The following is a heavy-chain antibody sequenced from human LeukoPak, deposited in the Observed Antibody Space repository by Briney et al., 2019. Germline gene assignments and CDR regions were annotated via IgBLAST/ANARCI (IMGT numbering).Heavy chain of an antibody. Sequence: GGSLRLSCAASGFTFSSYSMNWVRQAPGKGLEWVSSISSSSSYIYYADLVKGRFTISRDNAKNSLYLQMNSLRAEDTAVYYCARVGVAVAGTGVDYWGQGTLVTVSS. CDR1: GFTFSSYS. CDR3: ARVGVAVAGTGVDY. V-gene: IGHV3-21*01. D-gene: IGHD6-19*01. J-gene: IGHJ4*02. CDR2: ISSSSSYI.